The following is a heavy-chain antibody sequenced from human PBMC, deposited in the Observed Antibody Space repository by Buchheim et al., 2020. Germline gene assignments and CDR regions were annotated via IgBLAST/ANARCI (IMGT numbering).Heavy chain of an antibody. J-gene: IGHJ4*02. D-gene: IGHD3-9*01. CDR3: ATALTGQTSDY. Sequence: QVQLVESGGGLVKPGGSLRLSCAASGFTFSDYYMSWIRQAPGKGLEWVSYISSSSSYTNYADSVKGRFTISRDNAKNSLYLQMNSLRAEDTAVYYCATALTGQTSDYWGQGTLVTVSS. V-gene: IGHV3-11*06. CDR2: ISSSSSYT. CDR1: GFTFSDYY.